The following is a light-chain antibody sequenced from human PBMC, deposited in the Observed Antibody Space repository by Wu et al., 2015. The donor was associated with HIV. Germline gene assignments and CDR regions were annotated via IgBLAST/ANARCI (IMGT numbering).Light chain of an antibody. CDR2: DAS. V-gene: IGKV1-13*02. Sequence: AIQLTQSPSSLSASVGDRVTITCRASQGISGALAWYQQKPGKPPKLLIYDASSLESGVPSRFSGSGDGTDFGLIISGLQSEDIGTYYCQQVYTFPQTFGQGTRVEIK. CDR1: QGISGA. CDR3: QQVYTFPQT. J-gene: IGKJ1*01.